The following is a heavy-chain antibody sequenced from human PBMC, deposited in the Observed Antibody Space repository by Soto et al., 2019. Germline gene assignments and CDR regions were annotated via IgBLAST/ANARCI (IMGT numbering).Heavy chain of an antibody. CDR2: INHSGST. CDR3: ARVLRGYSYGYGMDV. Sequence: SGTLSLTCAVYGGSFSGYYWSWIRQPPGKGLEWIGEINHSGSTNYNPSLKSRVTISVDTSKNQFSLKLGSVTAADTAVYYCARVLRGYSYGYGMDVWGQGTTVTVSS. CDR1: GGSFSGYY. D-gene: IGHD5-18*01. J-gene: IGHJ6*02. V-gene: IGHV4-34*01.